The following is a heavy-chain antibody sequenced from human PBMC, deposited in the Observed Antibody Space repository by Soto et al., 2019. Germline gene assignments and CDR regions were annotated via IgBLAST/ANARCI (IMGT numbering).Heavy chain of an antibody. D-gene: IGHD2-21*02. CDR1: DGCSCSCGCY. Sequence: SVGDGCSCSCGCYRSRKRKHPGKGLEWIGYIYYSGSTYYNPSLKSRVTISVDTSKNQFSLKLSSVTAADTAVYYCARDMCSYCFSFDYWGQGTLVTVPS. V-gene: IGHV4-31*03. J-gene: IGHJ4*02. CDR3: ARDMCSYCFSFDY. CDR2: IYYSGST.